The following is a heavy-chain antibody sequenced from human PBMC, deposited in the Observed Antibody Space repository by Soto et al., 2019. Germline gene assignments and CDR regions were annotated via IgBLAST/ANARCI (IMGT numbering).Heavy chain of an antibody. Sequence: SSVKVSCNGSGLTFDNDAGIWVRQAPGQGLEWMGEIIPMFVTVKYAQRFQGRLTIAADESTSTAYMELTSLTSADTAIYFCARGLRTGNYGMDVWGQGTTVTVSS. D-gene: IGHD2-15*01. CDR2: IIPMFVTV. J-gene: IGHJ6*02. V-gene: IGHV1-69*13. CDR3: ARGLRTGNYGMDV. CDR1: GLTFDNDA.